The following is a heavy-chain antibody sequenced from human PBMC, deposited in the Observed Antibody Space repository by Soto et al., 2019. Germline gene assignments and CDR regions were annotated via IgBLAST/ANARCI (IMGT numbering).Heavy chain of an antibody. D-gene: IGHD3-9*01. CDR1: GDSVSTNTAA. V-gene: IGHV6-1*01. CDR2: TYYRSQWYN. J-gene: IGHJ4*02. Sequence: SQTLSLTCAISGDSVSTNTAAWNWIRQSPSRGLEWLGRTYYRSQWYNDYAASVKSRIAINPDTSKNQYSLQMTSVTPEDTAVYSCARATGWAGSNFYFDHWGQGTQVTVS. CDR3: ARATGWAGSNFYFDH.